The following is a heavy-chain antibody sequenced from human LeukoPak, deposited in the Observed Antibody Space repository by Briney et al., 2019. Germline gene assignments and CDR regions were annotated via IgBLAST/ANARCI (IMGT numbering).Heavy chain of an antibody. CDR2: INPNSGGT. D-gene: IGHD2-2*02. V-gene: IGHV1-2*02. CDR3: ARDRLVVVPAAIRGYYRDV. Sequence: ASVKVSCKASVYTFTGYYMHWVRQAPGQGLEWMGWINPNSGGTNYAQKFQGRVTMTRDTSISTAYMELSRLRSDDTAVYYCARDRLVVVPAAIRGYYRDVWGKGTTVTVSS. CDR1: VYTFTGYY. J-gene: IGHJ6*03.